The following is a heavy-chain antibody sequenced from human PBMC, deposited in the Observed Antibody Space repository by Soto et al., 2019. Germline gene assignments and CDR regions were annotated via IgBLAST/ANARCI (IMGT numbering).Heavy chain of an antibody. Sequence: GASVKVSCTASGCTFSISAISWVRQAPGQGLEWMGGIVPIFGTANYAQKFQGRVTITADESTSTAYMELSSLRSEDTAVYYCARGPYDSSGYYYSFDYWGQGTLVTVSS. J-gene: IGHJ4*02. CDR3: ARGPYDSSGYYYSFDY. D-gene: IGHD3-22*01. CDR2: IVPIFGTA. CDR1: GCTFSISA. V-gene: IGHV1-69*13.